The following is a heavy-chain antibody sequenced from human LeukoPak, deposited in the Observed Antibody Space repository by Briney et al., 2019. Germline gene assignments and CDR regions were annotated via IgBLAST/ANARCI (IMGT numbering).Heavy chain of an antibody. CDR2: IIPIFGTA. D-gene: IGHD3-22*01. J-gene: IGHJ4*02. CDR1: GYTFTGYY. CDR3: ARSAPLRFTTTYYYDSSGYYFDY. Sequence: SVKVSCKASGYTFTGYYMHWVRQAPGQGLEWMGGIIPIFGTANYAQKFQGRVTITTDESTSTAYMELSSLRSEDTAVYYCARSAPLRFTTTYYYDSSGYYFDYWGQGTLVTVSS. V-gene: IGHV1-69*05.